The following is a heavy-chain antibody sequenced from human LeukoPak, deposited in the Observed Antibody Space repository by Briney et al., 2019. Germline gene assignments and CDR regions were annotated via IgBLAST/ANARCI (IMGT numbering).Heavy chain of an antibody. D-gene: IGHD2-2*01. V-gene: IGHV3-23*01. J-gene: IGHJ4*02. CDR2: ISGSGGST. CDR3: ANLPRGCSSTSCFDY. CDR1: GFTFSSYA. Sequence: GGSLRLSCAASGFTFSSYAMSWVRQAPGKGLEWASAISGSGGSTYYADSVKGRFTISRDNSKNTLYLQMNSLRAEDTAVYYCANLPRGCSSTSCFDYWGQGTLVTVSS.